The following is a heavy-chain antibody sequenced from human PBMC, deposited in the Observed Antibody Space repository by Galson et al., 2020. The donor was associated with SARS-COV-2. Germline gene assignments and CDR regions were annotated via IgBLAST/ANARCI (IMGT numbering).Heavy chain of an antibody. V-gene: IGHV3-33*01. CDR2: IWYDGSNK. CDR3: ARSMSYYYGMDV. D-gene: IGHD2-8*01. CDR1: GFTFSSYG. Sequence: GGSLRLSCAASGFTFSSYGMHWVRQAPGKGLEWVAAIWYDGSNKYYADSVKGRFTISRDNSKNTLYLQMNSLRAEDTAVYYCARSMSYYYGMDVWGQGTTVTVS. J-gene: IGHJ6*02.